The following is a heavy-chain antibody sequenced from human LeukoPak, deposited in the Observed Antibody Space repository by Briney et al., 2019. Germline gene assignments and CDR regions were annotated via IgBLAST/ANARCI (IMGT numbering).Heavy chain of an antibody. CDR2: IYYSGST. CDR3: ARDGSGSYYLDFDY. CDR1: GGSISSYY. V-gene: IGHV4-59*12. D-gene: IGHD3-10*01. Sequence: SETLSLTCTVSGGSISSYYWSWIRQPPGKGLEWIGYIYYSGSTNYNPSLKSRVTISVDTSKNQFSLKLSSVTAADTAVYYCARDGSGSYYLDFDYWGQGTLVTVSS. J-gene: IGHJ4*02.